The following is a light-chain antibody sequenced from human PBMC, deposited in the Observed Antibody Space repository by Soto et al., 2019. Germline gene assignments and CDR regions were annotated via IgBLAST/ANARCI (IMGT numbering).Light chain of an antibody. J-gene: IGLJ3*02. CDR3: ATWDDTLKGPV. Sequence: QSVLTQPPSASGTPGQRVTISCSGSSSNIGSKPINWYQHLPGTAPKLLIFTNDRRPSGVPDRFSGSKSGTSGSLAITGLQSADEADYYCATWDDTLKGPVFGGGTTLTVL. CDR2: TND. CDR1: SSNIGSKP. V-gene: IGLV1-44*01.